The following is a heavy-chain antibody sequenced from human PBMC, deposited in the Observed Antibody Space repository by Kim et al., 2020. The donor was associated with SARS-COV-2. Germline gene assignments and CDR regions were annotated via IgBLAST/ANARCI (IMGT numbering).Heavy chain of an antibody. CDR3: ARATNIWYYYDSSGYYWGFDP. V-gene: IGHV4-34*01. J-gene: IGHJ5*02. D-gene: IGHD3-22*01. CDR1: GGSFSGYY. Sequence: SETLSLTCAVYGGSFSGYYWSWIRQPPGKGLEWIGEINHSGSTNYNPSPKSRVTISVDTSKNQFSQKLSSVNAADTAVYYCARATNIWYYYDSSGYYWGFDPWGQVTLDTVST. CDR2: INHSGST.